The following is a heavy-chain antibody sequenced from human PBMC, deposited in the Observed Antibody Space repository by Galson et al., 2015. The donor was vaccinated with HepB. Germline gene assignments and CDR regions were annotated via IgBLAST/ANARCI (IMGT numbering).Heavy chain of an antibody. CDR3: ARGRDGERGYSYGYVDYYYYGMDV. CDR2: IIPIFGTA. CDR1: GGTFSSYA. Sequence: SVKVSCKASGGTFSSYAISWVRQAPGQGLEWMGGIIPIFGTANYAQKFQGRVTITADESTSTAYMELSSLRSEDTAVYYCARGRDGERGYSYGYVDYYYYGMDVWGQGTTVTVSS. V-gene: IGHV1-69*13. D-gene: IGHD5-18*01. J-gene: IGHJ6*02.